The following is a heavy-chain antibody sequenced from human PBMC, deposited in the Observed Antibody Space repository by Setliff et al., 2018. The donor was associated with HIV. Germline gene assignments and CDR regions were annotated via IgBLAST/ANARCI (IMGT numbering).Heavy chain of an antibody. V-gene: IGHV5-51*01. CDR2: IYSGDSSI. J-gene: IGHJ4*02. CDR3: ARHRAGYSGYAIPILDY. CDR1: GYSFSTHW. Sequence: PGESLKISCKGSGYSFSTHWIGWVRQMPGKGLEWMGIIYSGDSSIKYSPSFQGQVTISIDKSITTAYLHLSSLEASDTAIYYCARHRAGYSGYAIPILDYWGQGTLVTVS. D-gene: IGHD5-12*01.